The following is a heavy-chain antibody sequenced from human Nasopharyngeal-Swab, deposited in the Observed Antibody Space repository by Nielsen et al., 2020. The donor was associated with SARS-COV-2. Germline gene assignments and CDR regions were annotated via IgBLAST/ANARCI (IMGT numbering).Heavy chain of an antibody. V-gene: IGHV3-21*01. J-gene: IGHJ4*02. D-gene: IGHD6-13*01. CDR2: ISSSSSYI. Sequence: GGSLRLSCAASGFTFSSYSMNWVRQAPGKGLEWVSSISSSSSYIYYADSVKGRFTISRDNAKNSLYLRMNSLRAEDTAVYYCARGVAAADLDYWGQGTLVTVSS. CDR1: GFTFSSYS. CDR3: ARGVAAADLDY.